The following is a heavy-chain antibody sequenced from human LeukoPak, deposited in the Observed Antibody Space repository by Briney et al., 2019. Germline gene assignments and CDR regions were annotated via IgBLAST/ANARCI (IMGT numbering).Heavy chain of an antibody. CDR3: AKDRGGWRAFDY. D-gene: IGHD2-15*01. Sequence: GGSLRPSCAASGFTFSSYAMSWVRQAPGKGLEWVSAISGSGGSTYYADSVKGRFTISRDNSKNTLYLQMNSLRAEDTAVYYCAKDRGGWRAFDYWGQGTLVTVSS. CDR1: GFTFSSYA. J-gene: IGHJ4*02. CDR2: ISGSGGST. V-gene: IGHV3-23*01.